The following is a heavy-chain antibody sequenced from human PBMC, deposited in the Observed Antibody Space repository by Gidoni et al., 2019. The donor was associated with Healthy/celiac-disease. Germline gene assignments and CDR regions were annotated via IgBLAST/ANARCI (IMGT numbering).Heavy chain of an antibody. Sequence: QITLKESGPTLVKPTQTLTLTCTFSGFSLSTSGVGVGWIRQPPGKALEWLALIYWDDDKRYSPSLKSRLTITKDTSKNQVVLTMTNMDPVDTATYSCAQGHYYDSSGPRPYYFDYWGQGTLVTVSS. CDR1: GFSLSTSGVG. J-gene: IGHJ4*02. CDR3: AQGHYYDSSGPRPYYFDY. V-gene: IGHV2-5*02. D-gene: IGHD3-22*01. CDR2: IYWDDDK.